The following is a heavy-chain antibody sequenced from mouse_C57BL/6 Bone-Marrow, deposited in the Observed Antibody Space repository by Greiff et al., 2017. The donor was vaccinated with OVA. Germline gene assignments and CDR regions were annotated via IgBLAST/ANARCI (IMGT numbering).Heavy chain of an antibody. CDR3: ARSPFHRRWYFDV. V-gene: IGHV1-22*01. Sequence: VQLKESGPELVKPGASVKMSCKASGYTFTDYNMHWVKQSHGKSLEWIGYINPNNGGTSYNQKFKGKATLTVNKSSSTAYMELRSLTSEDSAVYYCARSPFHRRWYFDVWGTGTTVTVSS. CDR1: GYTFTDYN. J-gene: IGHJ1*03. CDR2: INPNNGGT. D-gene: IGHD1-2*01.